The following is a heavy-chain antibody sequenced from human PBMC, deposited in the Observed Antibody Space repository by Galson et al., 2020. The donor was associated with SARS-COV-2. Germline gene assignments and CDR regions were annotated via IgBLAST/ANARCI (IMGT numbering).Heavy chain of an antibody. CDR1: AASIRTDY. V-gene: IGHV4-59*13. CDR2: IHYGGSN. Sequence: SEPLSFTCTVSAASIRTDYWSWIRQPPAKGLEWIGYIHYGGSNEYKPSLKSRVTMSVDTSKNQFSVNLTSLTAADTAVYYCAGVDPEGFADYWAQGTLVAVSS. D-gene: IGHD3-16*01. J-gene: IGHJ4*02. CDR3: AGVDPEGFADY.